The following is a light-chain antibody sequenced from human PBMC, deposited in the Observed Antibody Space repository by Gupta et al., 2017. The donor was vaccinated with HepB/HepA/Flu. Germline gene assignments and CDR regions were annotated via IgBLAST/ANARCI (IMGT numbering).Light chain of an antibody. CDR3: QQSSNLALT. V-gene: IGKV3-11*01. Sequence: EIVLTQSTATLSLSPGERATLSCRASQSVSNSLAWYQQKPGQAPRLLIYYASNRAAGIPARFSGSGSGADFTLTISSLEPEDFAVYYCQQSSNLALTFGGGTKVEIK. CDR2: YAS. J-gene: IGKJ4*01. CDR1: QSVSNS.